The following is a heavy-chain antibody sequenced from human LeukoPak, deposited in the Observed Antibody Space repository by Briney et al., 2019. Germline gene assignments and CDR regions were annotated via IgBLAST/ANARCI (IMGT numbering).Heavy chain of an antibody. J-gene: IGHJ4*02. CDR2: ISASGGST. CDR3: AKGPRQQLVTRFDN. D-gene: IGHD6-13*01. Sequence: PGGSLRLSCAASGFTFSTHAMSWVRQAPGKGLEWVSDISASGGSTYYADSVKGRFTVSRDNSKNTVYLQMSSLRADDTAVYYCAKGPRQQLVTRFDNWGQGTLVTVSS. CDR1: GFTFSTHA. V-gene: IGHV3-23*01.